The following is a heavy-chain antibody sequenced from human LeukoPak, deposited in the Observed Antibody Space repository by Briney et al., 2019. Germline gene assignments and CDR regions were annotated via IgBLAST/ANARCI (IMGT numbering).Heavy chain of an antibody. V-gene: IGHV3-21*01. CDR1: GFTFSTYW. CDR3: AREGGWYSIDY. D-gene: IGHD6-19*01. CDR2: ISSSSSYI. J-gene: IGHJ4*02. Sequence: GGSLRLSCLASGFTFSTYWMNWVRQAPGKGLEWVSSISSSSSYIYYADSVKGRFTISRDNAKNSLYLQMNSLRAEDTAVYYCAREGGWYSIDYWGQGTLVTVSS.